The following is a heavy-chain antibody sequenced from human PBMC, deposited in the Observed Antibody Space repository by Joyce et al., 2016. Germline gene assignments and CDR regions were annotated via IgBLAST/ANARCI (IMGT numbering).Heavy chain of an antibody. D-gene: IGHD1-14*01. CDR2: IYSGSST. CDR1: GFTVSSKY. Sequence: EVQLVESGGGLIQPGGSLRLSCAACGFTVSSKYMSWVRQAPGNGLEWVSLIYSGSSTFSADSVKGRFTISRDNSKNTLYLQMNSLRVEDTAVYYCARGADNSPLDYWGQGTLVTVSS. V-gene: IGHV3-53*01. CDR3: ARGADNSPLDY. J-gene: IGHJ4*02.